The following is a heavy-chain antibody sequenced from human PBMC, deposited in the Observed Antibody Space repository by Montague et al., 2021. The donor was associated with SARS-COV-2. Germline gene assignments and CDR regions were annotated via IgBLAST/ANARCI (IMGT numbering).Heavy chain of an antibody. Sequence: SETLSLTCSINDDSISGYYWAWIWQPAGKGLEWIGCINYSGSSNYNPSLKSRVTITIDTSKKEFSLKLTSLTPADTAMYFCARESSFGIPGSFESWGQGSQVTVSS. CDR1: DDSISGYY. CDR2: INYSGSS. D-gene: IGHD1-20*01. J-gene: IGHJ4*02. V-gene: IGHV4-59*12. CDR3: ARESSFGIPGSFES.